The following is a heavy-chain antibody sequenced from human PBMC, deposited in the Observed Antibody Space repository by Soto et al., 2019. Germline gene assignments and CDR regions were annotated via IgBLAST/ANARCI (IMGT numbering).Heavy chain of an antibody. V-gene: IGHV1-8*02. D-gene: IGHD3-3*01. Sequence: QVQLVQSGAEVKKPGASVKVSCKASGYTFTSYDINWVRQATGQGLEWMGWMNPNSGNVGYAQKFQGRVTITRNTSISTAYMEMSSLRSEDTAVYYCARAYFYDFWRGYYRYFDYWGQGALVTVSS. CDR3: ARAYFYDFWRGYYRYFDY. CDR1: GYTFTSYD. CDR2: MNPNSGNV. J-gene: IGHJ4*02.